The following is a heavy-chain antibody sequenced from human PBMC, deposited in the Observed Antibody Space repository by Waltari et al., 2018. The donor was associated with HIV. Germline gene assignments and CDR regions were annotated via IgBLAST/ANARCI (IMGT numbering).Heavy chain of an antibody. CDR3: VKDSGRAADVFDL. CDR1: GFIFTDFG. D-gene: IGHD3-10*01. CDR2: SRGGGET. J-gene: IGHJ3*01. V-gene: IGHV3-23*01. Sequence: QLLESGGGLVEPGGSLRLSCAASGFIFTDFGMDWVRQAPGTGLEWGSASRGGGETFYSDSVKGRFTISRDNSKNTLYRQMNGLRADDAAVYYCVKDSGRAADVFDLWGQGTMVTVSS.